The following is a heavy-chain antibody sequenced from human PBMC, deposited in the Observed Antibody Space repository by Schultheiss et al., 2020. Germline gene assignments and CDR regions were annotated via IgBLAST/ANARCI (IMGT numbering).Heavy chain of an antibody. CDR2: IYSGGST. CDR3: AKDRREAVATYYFDY. J-gene: IGHJ4*02. D-gene: IGHD6-19*01. V-gene: IGHV3-53*01. CDR1: GFTVSSNY. Sequence: GGSLRLSCAASGFTVSSNYMSWVRQAPGKGLEWVSVIYSGGSTYYADSVKGRFTISRDNSKNTLYLQMSSLRAEDTAVYYCAKDRREAVATYYFDYWGQGTLVTVSS.